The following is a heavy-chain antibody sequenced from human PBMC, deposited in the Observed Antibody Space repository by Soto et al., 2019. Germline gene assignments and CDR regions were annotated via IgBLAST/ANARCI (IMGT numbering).Heavy chain of an antibody. CDR1: GGSISTPYW. D-gene: IGHD6-19*01. CDR3: ACSTGWYRLDV. CDR2: VYHSGGN. Sequence: QVHLQESGPGLVKPSGTLSLTCAVSGGSISTPYWWTWVRQPPGKELEWIGDVYHSGGNNYNPSLMSLVTISLDKSKNQFSLKMMSVTAADTAIYYCACSTGWYRLDVWGQGTMVIVSS. J-gene: IGHJ3*01. V-gene: IGHV4-4*02.